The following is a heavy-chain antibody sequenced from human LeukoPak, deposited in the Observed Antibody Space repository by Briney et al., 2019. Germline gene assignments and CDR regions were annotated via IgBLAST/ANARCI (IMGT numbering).Heavy chain of an antibody. CDR3: ARARVLRFLEWFPGLDP. V-gene: IGHV1-8*01. CDR2: MNPNSGNT. D-gene: IGHD3-3*01. CDR1: GYTFTSYD. J-gene: IGHJ5*02. Sequence: ASVKVSCKASGYTFTSYDINWVRRATGQGLEWMGWMNPNSGNTGYAQKFQGRVTMTRNTSISTAYMELSSLRSEDTAVYYCARARVLRFLEWFPGLDPWGQGTLVTVSS.